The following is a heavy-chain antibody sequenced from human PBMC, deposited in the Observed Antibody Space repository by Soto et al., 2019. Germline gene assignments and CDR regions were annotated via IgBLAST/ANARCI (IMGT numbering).Heavy chain of an antibody. V-gene: IGHV4-59*01. Sequence: SETLSLTCTVSGGSISTYYWSWIRQPPGKGLEWIGYVTYSGGPTYNPSLKIRVTISVGTSKKYSPHLTSVTAAATAVYYCAMHEGYKLRGEFDIWGQGTLVTVSS. CDR2: VTYSGGP. D-gene: IGHD1-1*01. CDR3: AMHEGYKLRGEFDI. CDR1: GGSISTYY. J-gene: IGHJ4*02.